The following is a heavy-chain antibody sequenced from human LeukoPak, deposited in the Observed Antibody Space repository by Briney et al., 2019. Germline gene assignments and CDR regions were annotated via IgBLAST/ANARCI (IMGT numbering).Heavy chain of an antibody. V-gene: IGHV3-23*01. J-gene: IGHJ1*01. CDR1: GFTFSSYA. CDR3: AKRAVGATTFVEYFQH. Sequence: GGSLRLSCAASGFTFSSYAMSWVRQAPGKGLEWVSAISGSGGSTYYADSVKGRFTISRDNSKNTLYLQMNSLRAEDTAVYYYAKRAVGATTFVEYFQHWGQGTLVTVSS. D-gene: IGHD1-26*01. CDR2: ISGSGGST.